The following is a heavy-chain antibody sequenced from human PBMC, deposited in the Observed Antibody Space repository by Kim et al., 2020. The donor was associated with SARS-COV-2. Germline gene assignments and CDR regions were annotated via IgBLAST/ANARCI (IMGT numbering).Heavy chain of an antibody. CDR3: ARVGYSSSWYPEGYYYYYMGV. D-gene: IGHD6-13*01. CDR2: ISSSSSYI. J-gene: IGHJ6*03. V-gene: IGHV3-21*01. Sequence: GGSLRLSCAASGFTFSSYSMNWVRQAPGKGLEWVSSISSSSSYIYYADSVKGRFTISRDNAKNSLYLQMNSLRAEDTAVYYCARVGYSSSWYPEGYYYYYMGVWGKGTTVTVSS. CDR1: GFTFSSYS.